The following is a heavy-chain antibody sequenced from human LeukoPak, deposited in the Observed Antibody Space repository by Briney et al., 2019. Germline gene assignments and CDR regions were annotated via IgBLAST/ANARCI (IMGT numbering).Heavy chain of an antibody. J-gene: IGHJ5*02. CDR2: ISWNSGSI. V-gene: IGHV3-9*01. D-gene: IGHD6-19*01. CDR3: AKDSSGWSFNWFDP. CDR1: GFTFDDYA. Sequence: GRSLRLSCAASGFTFDDYAMHWVRQAPGKGLEWVSGISWNSGSIGYADSVKGRFTISRDNAKNPLYLQMNSLRAEDTALYYCAKDSSGWSFNWFDPWGQGTLVTVSS.